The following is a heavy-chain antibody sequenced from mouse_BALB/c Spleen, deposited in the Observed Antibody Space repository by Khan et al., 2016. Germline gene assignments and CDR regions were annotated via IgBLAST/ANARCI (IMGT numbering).Heavy chain of an antibody. CDR2: INPSTGYT. CDR3: ASTMITTAWFAY. CDR1: GYTFTSYW. Sequence: QVQLQQSGAELAKPGASVKMSCKASGYTFTSYWMHWVKQRPGQGLEWIGYINPSTGYTEYNQKFKDKATLTADKSSSTAYMQLSSLTSEDSAVYYCASTMITTAWFAYWGQGTPVTVSA. V-gene: IGHV1-7*01. D-gene: IGHD2-4*01. J-gene: IGHJ3*01.